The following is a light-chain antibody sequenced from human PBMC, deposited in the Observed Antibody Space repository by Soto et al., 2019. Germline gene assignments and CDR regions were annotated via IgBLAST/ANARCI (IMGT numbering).Light chain of an antibody. J-gene: IGKJ1*01. CDR3: QHYGSSRT. Sequence: EIVLTQSPGTLSLSPGERATLSCRASQGVSSNYLAWYQQKSGQAPRLLLYGTSSRATGIPERFSGSGSETDFTLTISRLEPEDFAVYYCQHYGSSRTFGQGTKVDIK. CDR2: GTS. V-gene: IGKV3-20*01. CDR1: QGVSSNY.